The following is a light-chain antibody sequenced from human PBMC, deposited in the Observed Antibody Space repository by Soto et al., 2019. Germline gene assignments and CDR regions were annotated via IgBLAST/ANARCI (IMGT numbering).Light chain of an antibody. CDR2: WAS. V-gene: IGKV4-1*01. J-gene: IGKJ1*01. CDR3: QQYKDWPTT. Sequence: DIVMTQSPDSLAVSLGERATINCKSSQSILYSSNNRNYLAWYQQKPGQPPKLLIYWASTRESGVPDRFSGSGSGTDFTLTISSLQSEDLGVYYCQQYKDWPTTFGQGTKVEV. CDR1: QSILYSSNNRNY.